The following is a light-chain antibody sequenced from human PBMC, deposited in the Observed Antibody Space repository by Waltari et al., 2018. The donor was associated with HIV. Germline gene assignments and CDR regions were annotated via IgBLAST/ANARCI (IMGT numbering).Light chain of an antibody. CDR1: QTIFYSSKNKNY. J-gene: IGKJ1*01. CDR3: QQYYITPPT. V-gene: IGKV4-1*01. Sequence: IVMTQSPDSLALSLGERATINCMSSQTIFYSSKNKNYLAWYQQKPGQAPKLLVFWASTRDSVVPDRFNGGGSRTNFTLTISSLQSEDVCIYFCQQYYITPPTFGQGTKVEIK. CDR2: WAS.